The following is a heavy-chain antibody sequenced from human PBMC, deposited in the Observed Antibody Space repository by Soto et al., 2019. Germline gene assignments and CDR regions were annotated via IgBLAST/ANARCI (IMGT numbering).Heavy chain of an antibody. D-gene: IGHD2-2*01. V-gene: IGHV1-18*01. CDR1: GYTFTSYG. CDR3: AGMTDGYCSSTSCYVFDY. Sequence: QVQLVQSGAEVKKPGASVKVSCKASGYTFTSYGISWVRQAPGQGLEWMGWISAYNGNTNYAQKLQGRVTMTTDTSTSTAYMEPRSLRSDDTAVYYCAGMTDGYCSSTSCYVFDYWGQGTLVTVSS. J-gene: IGHJ4*02. CDR2: ISAYNGNT.